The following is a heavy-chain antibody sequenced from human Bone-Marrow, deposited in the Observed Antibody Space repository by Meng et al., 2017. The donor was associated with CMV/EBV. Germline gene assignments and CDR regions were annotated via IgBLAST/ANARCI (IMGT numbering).Heavy chain of an antibody. V-gene: IGHV4-31*03. CDR3: ARTVAYDFWSGYGYYYYGMDV. J-gene: IGHJ6*02. CDR2: IYYSGST. CDR1: GGSISSGGHY. Sequence: SETLSLTCTVSGGSISSGGHYWSWIRQHPGKGLEWIGYIYYSGSTYYNPSLKSRVTISVDTSKNQFSLKLSSVTAADTAVYYCARTVAYDFWSGYGYYYYGMDVWGQGTTVTVSS. D-gene: IGHD3-3*01.